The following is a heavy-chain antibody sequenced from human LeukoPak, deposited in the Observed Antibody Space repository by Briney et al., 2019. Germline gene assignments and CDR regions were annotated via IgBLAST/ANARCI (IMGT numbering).Heavy chain of an antibody. J-gene: IGHJ4*02. CDR1: GGSISSGDYY. CDR2: IYYNGST. D-gene: IGHD3-9*01. Sequence: NSSETLSLTCTVSGGSISSGDYYWSWVRQPPGKGLEWIGNIYYNGSTYYNPSLKSRLTISVDTSKNQFSLKLSSVTAADTAVYYCARVSRYFDWWLDYWGQGTLVTVSS. V-gene: IGHV4-30-4*01. CDR3: ARVSRYFDWWLDY.